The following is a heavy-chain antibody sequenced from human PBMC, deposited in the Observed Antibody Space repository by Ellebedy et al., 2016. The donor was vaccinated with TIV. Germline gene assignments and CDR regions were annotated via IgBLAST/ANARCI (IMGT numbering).Heavy chain of an antibody. V-gene: IGHV1-18*04. CDR1: GYTFTKYG. CDR2: ISGYNGDT. Sequence: ASVKVSCKASGYTFTKYGISWVRQAPGQGLEWMGWISGYNGDTNYAQKFQGRVTTTTDTSTSTFYMELRSLSFDDTAVYYCTRGFYEKFDPWGQGTLVTVS. CDR3: TRGFYEKFDP. J-gene: IGHJ5*02. D-gene: IGHD5/OR15-5a*01.